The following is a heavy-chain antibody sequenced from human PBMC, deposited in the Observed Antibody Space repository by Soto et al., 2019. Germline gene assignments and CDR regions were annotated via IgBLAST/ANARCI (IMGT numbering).Heavy chain of an antibody. Sequence: ASVKVSCKASGYTFTSYAMHWVRQAPGQRLEWMGWINAGNGNTKYSQKFQGRVTITRDTSASTAYMELSSLRSEDTAVYYCARAGNTVTTFYYYYMGVWGKGTKVTVSS. CDR1: GYTFTSYA. CDR2: INAGNGNT. CDR3: ARAGNTVTTFYYYYMGV. J-gene: IGHJ6*03. V-gene: IGHV1-3*01. D-gene: IGHD4-4*01.